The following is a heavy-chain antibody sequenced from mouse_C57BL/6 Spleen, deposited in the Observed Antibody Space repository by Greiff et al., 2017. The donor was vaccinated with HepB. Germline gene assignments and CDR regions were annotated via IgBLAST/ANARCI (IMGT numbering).Heavy chain of an antibody. CDR1: GFTFSSYA. CDR2: ISSGGDYI. D-gene: IGHD2-1*01. Sequence: EVKVEESGEGLVKPGGSLKLSCAASGFTFSSYAMSWVRQTPEKRLEWVAYISSGGDYIYYADTVKGRFTISRDNARNTLYLQMSSLKSEDTAMYYCTRDLYWAMDYWGQGTSVTVSS. J-gene: IGHJ4*01. V-gene: IGHV5-9-1*02. CDR3: TRDLYWAMDY.